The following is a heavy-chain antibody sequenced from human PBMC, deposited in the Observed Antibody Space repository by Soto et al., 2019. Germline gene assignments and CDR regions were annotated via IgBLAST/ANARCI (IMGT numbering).Heavy chain of an antibody. Sequence: LXLSCAASVFTFDDYAMHWVRQAPVKGLEWVSGISWNSGSIGYADSVKGRFTISRDNAKNSLYLQMNSLRAEDTALYYCAKDRVAGTATYSYYFDYWGQGTLVTVSS. D-gene: IGHD6-19*01. CDR1: VFTFDDYA. CDR2: ISWNSGSI. J-gene: IGHJ4*02. CDR3: AKDRVAGTATYSYYFDY. V-gene: IGHV3-9*01.